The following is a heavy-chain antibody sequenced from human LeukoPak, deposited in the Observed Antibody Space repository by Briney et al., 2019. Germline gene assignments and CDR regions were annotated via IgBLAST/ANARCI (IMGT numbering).Heavy chain of an antibody. CDR3: ASSYSNYEDWFDP. V-gene: IGHV3-30-3*01. J-gene: IGHJ5*02. D-gene: IGHD4-11*01. CDR1: GFTFSSYA. CDR2: ISYDGSNK. Sequence: PGRSLRLSCAASGFTFSSYAMHWVRQAPGKGLEWVAVISYDGSNKCYADSVKGRFTISRDNSKNTLYLQMNSLRAEDTAVYYCASSYSNYEDWFDPWGQGTLVTVSS.